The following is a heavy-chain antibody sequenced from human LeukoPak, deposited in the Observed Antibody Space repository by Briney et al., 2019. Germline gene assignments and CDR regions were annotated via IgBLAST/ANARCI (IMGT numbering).Heavy chain of an antibody. J-gene: IGHJ5*02. CDR3: ARSIAAGTTTIGRFDP. CDR1: GYTFTGYY. CDR2: INAGNGNT. D-gene: IGHD6-13*01. Sequence: ASVKVSCKASGYTFTGYYMHWVRQAPGQRLEWMGWINAGNGNTKYSQKFQGRVTITRDTSASTAYMELSSLRSEDTAVYYCARSIAAGTTTIGRFDPWGQGTLVTVSS. V-gene: IGHV1-3*01.